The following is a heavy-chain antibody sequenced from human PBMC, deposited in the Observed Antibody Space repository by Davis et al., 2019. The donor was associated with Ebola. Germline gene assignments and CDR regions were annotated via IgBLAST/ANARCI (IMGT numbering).Heavy chain of an antibody. CDR3: AKVGYYDYIWGSYREAYFDY. CDR1: GFTFSSYA. D-gene: IGHD3-16*02. V-gene: IGHV3-23*01. J-gene: IGHJ4*02. CDR2: ISCSGGST. Sequence: GGSLRLSCAASGFTFSSYAMSWVRQAPGKGLEWVTAISCSGGSTYCADSVKGRFTITRDNSKNKLYLQMNSRRAEDTAVYYGAKVGYYDYIWGSYREAYFDYWGQGTLVTVSS.